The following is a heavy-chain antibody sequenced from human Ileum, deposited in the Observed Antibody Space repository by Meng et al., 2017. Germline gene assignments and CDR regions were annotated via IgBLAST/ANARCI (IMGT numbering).Heavy chain of an antibody. CDR3: ARGGGSYYHFDY. V-gene: IGHV6-1*01. J-gene: IGHJ4*02. D-gene: IGHD1-26*01. CDR1: GDSVSSNSAA. CDR2: TYYRSKWFN. Sequence: QVQLQQQVPGLVKPTQTPSLPCAISGDSVSSNSAAWNWIRQSPSRGLEWLGRTYYRSKWFNEYAVSVKSRITINPDTSENQFSLQLNSVTPEDAAVYYCARGGGSYYHFDYWGQGTLVTVSS.